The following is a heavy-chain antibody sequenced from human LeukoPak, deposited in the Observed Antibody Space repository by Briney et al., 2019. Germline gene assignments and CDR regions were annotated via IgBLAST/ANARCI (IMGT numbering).Heavy chain of an antibody. J-gene: IGHJ6*02. V-gene: IGHV4-34*01. CDR1: GGSFSGYY. CDR2: INHSGST. D-gene: IGHD6-13*01. CDR3: ARGLRGWRGIAAAGDHGMDV. Sequence: PSETLSLTCAVYGGSFSGYYWSWIRQPPGKGLEWIGEINHSGSTNYNPSLKSRVTISVDTSKNQFSLKLSSVTAADTAVYYCARGLRGWRGIAAAGDHGMDVWGQGTTVTVSS.